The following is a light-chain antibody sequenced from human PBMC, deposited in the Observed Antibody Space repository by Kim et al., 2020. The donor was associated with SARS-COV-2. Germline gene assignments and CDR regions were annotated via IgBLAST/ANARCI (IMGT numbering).Light chain of an antibody. Sequence: QSVVTQPPSASGTPGQRVTISCSGSSSNIGSNYVSWYQQLPGTAPKLLISRNNQRPSGVPDRFSGSKSGTSASLAISGLRSEDEADYYCSAWDDSLSGRVFGGGTQLTV. CDR3: SAWDDSLSGRV. V-gene: IGLV1-47*01. CDR1: SSNIGSNY. CDR2: RNN. J-gene: IGLJ3*02.